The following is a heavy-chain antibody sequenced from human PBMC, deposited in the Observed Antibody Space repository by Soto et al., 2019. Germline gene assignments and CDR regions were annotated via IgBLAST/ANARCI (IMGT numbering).Heavy chain of an antibody. D-gene: IGHD3-22*01. CDR2: ISWNSGSI. CDR1: GFTFDDYA. J-gene: IGHJ3*01. CDR3: AKDIGAYYDSSGPS. Sequence: SLRLSCAASGFTFDDYAMHWVRQAPGKGLEWVSGISWNSGSIGYADSVKGRFTISRDNAKNSLYLQMNSLRAEDTALYYCAKDIGAYYDSSGPSWGQGTMVTVSS. V-gene: IGHV3-9*01.